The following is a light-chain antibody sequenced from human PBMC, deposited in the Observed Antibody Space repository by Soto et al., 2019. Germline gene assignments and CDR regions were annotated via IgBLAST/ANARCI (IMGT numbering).Light chain of an antibody. CDR1: QSVSSSY. CDR3: QHYGRSPYT. J-gene: IGKJ2*01. CDR2: GAS. V-gene: IGKV3-20*01. Sequence: DSVLTPSPRTLSLSPGEIATLSCRASQSVSSSYSAWYQQKPGQAPRLLNYGASSRATGIPDRFSGSGSGTVFTVTISTLEPGDFAVYYCQHYGRSPYTCGQGTKQDIQ.